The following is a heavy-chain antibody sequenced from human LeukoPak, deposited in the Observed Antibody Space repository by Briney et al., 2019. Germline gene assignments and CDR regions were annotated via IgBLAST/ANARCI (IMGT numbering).Heavy chain of an antibody. J-gene: IGHJ3*02. CDR2: ISSSSSTI. V-gene: IGHV3-48*04. CDR3: ARQETSSYNGAFDI. Sequence: GGSLRLSCAASGFTFSSYSMNWVRQAPGKGLEWVSYISSSSSTIYYADSVKGRFTISRDNAKNSLFLQMNSLRADDTAVYHCARQETSSYNGAFDIWGQGTMVTVSS. CDR1: GFTFSSYS. D-gene: IGHD1-26*01.